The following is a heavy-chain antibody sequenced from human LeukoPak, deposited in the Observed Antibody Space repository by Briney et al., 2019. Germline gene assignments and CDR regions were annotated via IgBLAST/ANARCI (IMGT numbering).Heavy chain of an antibody. CDR2: IYYSGST. Sequence: SETLSLTCTVSGGSISSSSYYWGWIRQPPGKGLEWIGSIYYSGSTYYNPSLKSRVTISVDTSKNQFSLKLSSVTAADTAVYYCAREIEGREVRGVWYFDLWGRGTLVTVSS. CDR3: AREIEGREVRGVWYFDL. J-gene: IGHJ2*01. V-gene: IGHV4-39*07. CDR1: GGSISSSSYY. D-gene: IGHD3-10*01.